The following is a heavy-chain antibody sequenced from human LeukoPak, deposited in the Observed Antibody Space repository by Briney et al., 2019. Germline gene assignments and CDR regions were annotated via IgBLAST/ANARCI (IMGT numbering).Heavy chain of an antibody. CDR1: GFTFSSYE. CDR3: ARDRETYYDSSGYYLDAFDI. D-gene: IGHD3-22*01. V-gene: IGHV3-48*03. J-gene: IGHJ3*02. Sequence: GGSLRLSCAASGFTFSSYEMNWVRQAPGKGLEWVSYISSSGSTIYYADSVKGRLTISRDNAKNSLYLQMNSLRAEDTAVYYCARDRETYYDSSGYYLDAFDIWGQGTMVTVSS. CDR2: ISSSGSTI.